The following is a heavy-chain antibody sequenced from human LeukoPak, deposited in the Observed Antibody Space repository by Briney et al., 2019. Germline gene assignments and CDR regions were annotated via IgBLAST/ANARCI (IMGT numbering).Heavy chain of an antibody. CDR1: GYSFTSYW. J-gene: IGHJ5*02. V-gene: IGHV5-10-1*01. CDR3: ARVVGATTWLDP. Sequence: GESLKISCKGSGYSFTSYWISWVRQMPGKGLEWMGRIDPSDSYTNYSPSFQGHVTISADKSISTAYLQWSSLKASDTAMYYCARVVGATTWLDPWGQGTLVTVSS. D-gene: IGHD1-26*01. CDR2: IDPSDSYT.